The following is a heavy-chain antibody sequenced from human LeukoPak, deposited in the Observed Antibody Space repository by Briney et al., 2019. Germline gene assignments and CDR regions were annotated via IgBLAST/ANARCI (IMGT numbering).Heavy chain of an antibody. Sequence: PSETLSLTCTVSGDSFASYYRSWMRQPPGKGLEWMGYIYSSGSTNYNPSLKSRVTISLDTSKNQFSLKLSSVTAADTAVYYCARGVYSRSYYFDYWGQGTLVTVSS. J-gene: IGHJ4*02. CDR3: ARGVYSRSYYFDY. CDR2: IYSSGST. D-gene: IGHD6-6*01. CDR1: GDSFASYY. V-gene: IGHV4-59*01.